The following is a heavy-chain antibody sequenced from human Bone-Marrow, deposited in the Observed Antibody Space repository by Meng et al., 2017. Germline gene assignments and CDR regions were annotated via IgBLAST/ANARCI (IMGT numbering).Heavy chain of an antibody. CDR1: AFTFSSFS. Sequence: GESLKISCAASAFTFSSFSMNWVRQAPGKGLEWVSSISSSVSFIYYADSVKVRFTISRANAKNSLYLQLNSLRVEDTAVYYCARRFYAAGNGYHAFEFWGQGTMVTVSS. J-gene: IGHJ5*01. CDR3: ARRFYAAGNGYHAFEF. CDR2: ISSSVSFI. D-gene: IGHD5-18*01. V-gene: IGHV3-21*01.